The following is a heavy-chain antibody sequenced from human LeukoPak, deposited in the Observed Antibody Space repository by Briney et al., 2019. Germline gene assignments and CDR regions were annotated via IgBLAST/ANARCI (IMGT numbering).Heavy chain of an antibody. V-gene: IGHV1-18*01. CDR1: GYIFTSYG. CDR3: ARDRSNSAPYYFDY. D-gene: IGHD1-26*01. Sequence: GVSVKVSCKASGYIFTSYGINWVRQAPGQGLEWMGWISASNGNTNYAQKLQGRVTMTTDTSTNTAYMELRSLRSDDTAVYYCARDRSNSAPYYFDYWGQGTLVTVSS. J-gene: IGHJ4*02. CDR2: ISASNGNT.